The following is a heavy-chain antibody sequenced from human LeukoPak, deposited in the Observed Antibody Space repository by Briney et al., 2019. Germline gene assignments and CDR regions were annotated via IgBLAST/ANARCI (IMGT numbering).Heavy chain of an antibody. Sequence: PGASLRLSCAASGFTFSSYAMSWVRQAPGKGLEWVSAISGSGDSTYYADSVKGRFTISRDNSKNTLYLQMNSLRAEDTAVYYCAKDWGVGGGYRLWGPYYYYYGMDVWGQGTTVTVSS. CDR2: ISGSGDST. CDR1: GFTFSSYA. D-gene: IGHD5-18*01. J-gene: IGHJ6*02. V-gene: IGHV3-23*01. CDR3: AKDWGVGGGYRLWGPYYYYYGMDV.